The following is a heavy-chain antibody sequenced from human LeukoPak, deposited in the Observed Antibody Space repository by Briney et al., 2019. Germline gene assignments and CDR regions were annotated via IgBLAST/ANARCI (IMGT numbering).Heavy chain of an antibody. Sequence: GRSLRLSCAASGYTFSSYGMHWVRQAPGKGLEWVAVIWYDGSNKYYADSVKGRFTISRDNSKNTLYLQMNSLRAEDTAVYYCAKDQNRWGEKNWFDPWGQGTLVTVSS. D-gene: IGHD3-10*01. CDR3: AKDQNRWGEKNWFDP. V-gene: IGHV3-33*06. CDR2: IWYDGSNK. CDR1: GYTFSSYG. J-gene: IGHJ5*02.